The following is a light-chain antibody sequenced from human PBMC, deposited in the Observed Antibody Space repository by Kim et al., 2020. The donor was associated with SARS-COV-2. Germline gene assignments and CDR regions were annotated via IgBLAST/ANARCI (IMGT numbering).Light chain of an antibody. CDR2: KAS. J-gene: IGKJ2*01. CDR3: QQYNGWT. CDR1: QSISSW. Sequence: DIQMTQSPSTLSASVGDRVTITCRASQSISSWLAWYQQKPGKAPKLLIYKASSLESGVPSRFSGSGSGTEFTLTISSLQPDDFATYYCQQYNGWTFGQGTKLEI. V-gene: IGKV1-5*03.